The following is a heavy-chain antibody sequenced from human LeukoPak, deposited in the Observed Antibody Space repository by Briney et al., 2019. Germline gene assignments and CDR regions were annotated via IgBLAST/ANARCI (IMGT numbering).Heavy chain of an antibody. D-gene: IGHD3-10*01. CDR3: ARPLWFGELSIDAFDI. CDR1: GFTFSSYE. V-gene: IGHV3-48*03. Sequence: GGSLRLSCAASGFTFSSYEMNWVRQAPGKGLEWVSYISSSGSTIYYADSVKGRFTISRDNAKNSLYLQMNSLRAEDTAVYYCARPLWFGELSIDAFDIWGQGTMVTVSS. CDR2: ISSSGSTI. J-gene: IGHJ3*02.